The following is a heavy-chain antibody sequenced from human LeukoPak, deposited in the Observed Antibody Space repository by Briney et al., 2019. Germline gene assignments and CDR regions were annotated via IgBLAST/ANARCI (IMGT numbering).Heavy chain of an antibody. CDR2: ISACNGNT. J-gene: IGHJ4*02. CDR1: GYTFTSYG. Sequence: GASVKVSCKASGYTFTSYGISWVRQAPGQGLEWMARISACNGNTNYAQKLQGRVTMTTDTSTSTAYMELRSLRSDDTAVYYCARDKTTDYGDEVGLDYWGQGTLVTVSS. D-gene: IGHD4-17*01. CDR3: ARDKTTDYGDEVGLDY. V-gene: IGHV1-18*01.